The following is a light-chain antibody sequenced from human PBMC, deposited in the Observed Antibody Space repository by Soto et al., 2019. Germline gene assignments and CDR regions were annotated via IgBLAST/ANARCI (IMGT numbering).Light chain of an antibody. Sequence: EIVLTQSPGTLSLSPGERATLSCRASQSVSSSYLAWYQQKPGQAPRLLIYGASSRATGIPDRFSGSGSGTDFTLTIGGLEPEDFAVYYCQQSLNPKTFGQGTKVDIK. CDR2: GAS. CDR3: QQSLNPKT. J-gene: IGKJ1*01. V-gene: IGKV3-20*01. CDR1: QSVSSSY.